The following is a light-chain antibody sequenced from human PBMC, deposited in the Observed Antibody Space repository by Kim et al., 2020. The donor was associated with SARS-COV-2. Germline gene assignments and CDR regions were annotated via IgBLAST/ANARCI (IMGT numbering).Light chain of an antibody. CDR3: QVWDSSTAGV. CDR2: RDS. V-gene: IGLV3-9*01. J-gene: IGLJ1*01. Sequence: SYELTQPLSVSVALGQTARITCGGNNIGRKNVHWYQQKPGQAPVLVIYRDSNRPSGIPERLSGSNSGNTATLTISRAQAGDEADYYCQVWDSSTAGVFGT. CDR1: NIGRKN.